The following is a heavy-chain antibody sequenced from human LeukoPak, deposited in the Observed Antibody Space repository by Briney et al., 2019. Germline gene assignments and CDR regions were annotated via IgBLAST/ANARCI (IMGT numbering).Heavy chain of an antibody. D-gene: IGHD2-15*01. CDR3: AREDEGSLDY. J-gene: IGHJ4*02. CDR2: IYYSGST. CDR1: GGSISSYY. V-gene: IGHV4-59*01. Sequence: PSETLSLTCTVSGGSISSYYWSWLWQPPGKGLEWIGYIYYSGSTNYNPSLKSRVTISVDTSKNQFSLKLSSVTAADTAVYYCAREDEGSLDYWGQGTLVTVSS.